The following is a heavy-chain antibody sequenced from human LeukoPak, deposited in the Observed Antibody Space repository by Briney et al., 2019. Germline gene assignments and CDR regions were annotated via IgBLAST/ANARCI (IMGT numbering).Heavy chain of an antibody. CDR3: ARDLNPMAQNWFDP. CDR2: ISYDGSNK. D-gene: IGHD2-8*01. J-gene: IGHJ5*02. CDR1: GFTFSSYA. V-gene: IGHV3-30-3*01. Sequence: PGGSLRLSCAASGFTFSSYAMHWVRQAPGKGLEWVAVISYDGSNKYYADSVKGRFTISRDNAKNSLYLQMNSLRAEDTAVYYCARDLNPMAQNWFDPRGQGTLVTVSS.